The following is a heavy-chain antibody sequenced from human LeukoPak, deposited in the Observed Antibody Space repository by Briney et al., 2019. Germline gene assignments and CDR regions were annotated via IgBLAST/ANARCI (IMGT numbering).Heavy chain of an antibody. CDR2: MSYRGSTNYRTT. D-gene: IGHD1-1*01. V-gene: IGHV4-59*08. CDR1: GASISSYY. J-gene: IGHJ5*02. CDR3: ARGTADRYNWFDP. Sequence: SETLSLTCTVSGASISSYYRTWIRQPPGKGLEWIGYMSYRGSTNYRTTNYNPSLRSRVTISEDTSQKQFSLELSSVTAADTAVYYCARGTADRYNWFDPWGQGILVTVSS.